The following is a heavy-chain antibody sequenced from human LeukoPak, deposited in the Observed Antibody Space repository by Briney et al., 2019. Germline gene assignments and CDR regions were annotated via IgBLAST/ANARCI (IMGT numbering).Heavy chain of an antibody. Sequence: GRSLRLSCAASGFTFSSYGMHWVRQAPGEGLEWVAVIWYDGSNKYYADSVKGRFTISRDNSKNTLYLQMNSLRAEDTAVYYCARDYSNQFDYWGQGTLVTVSS. CDR2: IWYDGSNK. J-gene: IGHJ4*02. CDR3: ARDYSNQFDY. V-gene: IGHV3-33*01. D-gene: IGHD4-11*01. CDR1: GFTFSSYG.